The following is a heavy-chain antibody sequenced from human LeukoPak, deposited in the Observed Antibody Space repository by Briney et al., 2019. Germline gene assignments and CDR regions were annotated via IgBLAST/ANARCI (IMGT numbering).Heavy chain of an antibody. D-gene: IGHD6-6*01. V-gene: IGHV4-34*01. Sequence: SETLSLTCAVYGGSFSGYYWSWIRQPPGKGLEWIGEISHSGSTNYNPSLKSRVTISVDTSKNQFSLKLSSVTAADTAVYYCARAINSSSLYYYGMDVWGQGTTVTVSS. J-gene: IGHJ6*02. CDR3: ARAINSSSLYYYGMDV. CDR2: ISHSGST. CDR1: GGSFSGYY.